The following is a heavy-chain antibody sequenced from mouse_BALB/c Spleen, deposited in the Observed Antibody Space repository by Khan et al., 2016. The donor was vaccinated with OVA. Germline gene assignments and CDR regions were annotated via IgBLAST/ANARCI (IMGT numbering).Heavy chain of an antibody. J-gene: IGHJ3*01. D-gene: IGHD2-1*01. Sequence: EVQLQESGAELVKPGASVKLSCSASGFNIKDTHIHWMKQRPEQGLEWIGRIDPPNDDSKYGPKFQAKATLTADTSSNTAYLQLSSLTSEDTAVYYCAILYGNPFACWGQGTLVSVSA. CDR2: IDPPNDDS. CDR1: GFNIKDTH. CDR3: AILYGNPFAC. V-gene: IGHV14-3*02.